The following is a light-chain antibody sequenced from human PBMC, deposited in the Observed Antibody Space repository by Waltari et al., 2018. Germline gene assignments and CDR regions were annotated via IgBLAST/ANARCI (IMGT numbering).Light chain of an antibody. CDR3: SSQSTKNGVI. Sequence: QSALTQPASVSGSPGQSITISCTGSSSDVGGDDSVSWYVDHPGQAPKVIIYDVNKRPSGVSDRFSGSKSGNTASLTISGLQAEDEATFYCSSQSTKNGVIFGGGTKVTVL. CDR2: DVN. CDR1: SSDVGGDDS. V-gene: IGLV2-14*03. J-gene: IGLJ2*01.